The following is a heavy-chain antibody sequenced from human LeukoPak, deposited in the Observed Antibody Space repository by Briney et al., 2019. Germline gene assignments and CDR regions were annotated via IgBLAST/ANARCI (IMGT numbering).Heavy chain of an antibody. CDR1: GGSISSYY. J-gene: IGHJ4*02. V-gene: IGHV4-59*08. Sequence: KTSETLSLTCTVSGGSISSYYWSWIRQPPGKGLEWIGYIYYSGSTNYNPSPKSRVTISVDTSKNQFSLKLSSVTAADTAVYYCARQLDSSGFNFDYWGQGTLVTVSS. CDR2: IYYSGST. CDR3: ARQLDSSGFNFDY. D-gene: IGHD3-22*01.